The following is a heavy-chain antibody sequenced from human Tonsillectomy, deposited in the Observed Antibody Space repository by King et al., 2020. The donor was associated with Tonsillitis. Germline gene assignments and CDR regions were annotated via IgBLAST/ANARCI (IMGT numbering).Heavy chain of an antibody. V-gene: IGHV5-51*01. Sequence: QLVQSGAEVKKPGESLKISCKGSGYSFTSYWIGWVRQMPGKGLEWMGIIYPGDSDTRYSPSFQGQVTISADKSISTAYLQWSSLKASDTAMYYCARTDNTYCGGDCYRYNWFDPWGQGTLVTVSS. J-gene: IGHJ5*02. D-gene: IGHD2-21*02. CDR2: IYPGDSDT. CDR3: ARTDNTYCGGDCYRYNWFDP. CDR1: GYSFTSYW.